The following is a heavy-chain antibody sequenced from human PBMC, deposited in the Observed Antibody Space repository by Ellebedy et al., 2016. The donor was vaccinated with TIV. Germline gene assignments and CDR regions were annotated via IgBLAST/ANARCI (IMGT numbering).Heavy chain of an antibody. CDR2: ISWNSGSI. CDR3: AKDPFPYYDWDMDV. Sequence: SLKISXAASGFTFDDYAMHWVRQAPGKGLEWVSGISWNSGSIGYADSVKGRFTISRDNAKNSLYLQMNSLRAEDTALYYCAKDPFPYYDWDMDVWGKGTTVTVSS. CDR1: GFTFDDYA. J-gene: IGHJ6*03. D-gene: IGHD3-3*01. V-gene: IGHV3-9*01.